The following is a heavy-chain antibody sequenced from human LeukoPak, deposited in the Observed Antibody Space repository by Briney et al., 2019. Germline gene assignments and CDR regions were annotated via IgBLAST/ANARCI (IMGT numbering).Heavy chain of an antibody. CDR2: ISAYNGNT. CDR1: GYTFTSYG. V-gene: IGHV1-18*01. Sequence: ASVKVSCKASGYTFTSYGISWVRQAPGQGLEWMGWISAYNGNTNYAQKLQGRVTMTTDTSTSTAYMELRSLRSDDTAVYYCARAEYSGSHPYGMDVGGQGTTVTVSS. J-gene: IGHJ6*02. D-gene: IGHD1-26*01. CDR3: ARAEYSGSHPYGMDV.